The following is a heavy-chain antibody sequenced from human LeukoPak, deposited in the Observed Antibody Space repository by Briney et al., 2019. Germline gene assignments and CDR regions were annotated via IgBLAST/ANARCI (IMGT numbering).Heavy chain of an antibody. CDR3: ARVPLDWNYFDY. D-gene: IGHD1-1*01. J-gene: IGHJ4*02. CDR2: ISSSSDYI. Sequence: GGSLRLSCAASEFTFSSYNMNWVRQAPGKGLEWVSSISSSSDYIYYADSVKGRFTISRDNAKNSLYLQMNSLRAEYTAVYYCARVPLDWNYFDYWGQGTLVTVSS. V-gene: IGHV3-21*04. CDR1: EFTFSSYN.